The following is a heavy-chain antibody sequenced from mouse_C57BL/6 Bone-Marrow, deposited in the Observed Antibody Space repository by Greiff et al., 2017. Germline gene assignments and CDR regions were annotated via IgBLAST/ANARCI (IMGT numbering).Heavy chain of an antibody. CDR1: GYSLTSYA. J-gene: IGHJ3*01. D-gene: IGHD1-1*01. CDR3: ARGCYGSRSWFAY. Sequence: VQLVESGPGLVAPSQRLSITCTVSGYSLTSYAISWVRQPPGKGLEWLGVIWTGGGTNYNSDLKSRLSIRKDNSKSQVFLKMNSLQTDDTARYYCARGCYGSRSWFAYWGQGTLVTVSA. V-gene: IGHV2-9-1*01. CDR2: IWTGGGT.